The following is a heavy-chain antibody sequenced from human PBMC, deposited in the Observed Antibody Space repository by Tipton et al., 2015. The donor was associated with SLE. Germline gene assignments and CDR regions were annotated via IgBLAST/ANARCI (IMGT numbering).Heavy chain of an antibody. Sequence: TLSLTCAVYGGSFSGYYWSWIRQPPGKGLEWIGEINHSGSTNYNPSLKSRVTISVDTSKNQLSLKLSSVTAADTAVYYCARGKKWGPADYWGQGTLVTVSS. V-gene: IGHV4-34*01. CDR1: GGSFSGYY. J-gene: IGHJ4*02. D-gene: IGHD1-26*01. CDR2: INHSGST. CDR3: ARGKKWGPADY.